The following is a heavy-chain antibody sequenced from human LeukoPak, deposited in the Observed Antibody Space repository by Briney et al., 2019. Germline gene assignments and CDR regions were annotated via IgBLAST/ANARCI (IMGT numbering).Heavy chain of an antibody. Sequence: GGSLRLSCAASGFTFSGSAMHWVRQASGKGLEWVGRIRSKAKSYATAYAASVKGRFTISRDDSKNTTYLQMNSLVTEDTAMYFCTRPSFDPWGQGTLVTVSS. CDR1: GFTFSGSA. V-gene: IGHV3-73*01. J-gene: IGHJ5*02. CDR2: IRSKAKSYAT. CDR3: TRPSFDP.